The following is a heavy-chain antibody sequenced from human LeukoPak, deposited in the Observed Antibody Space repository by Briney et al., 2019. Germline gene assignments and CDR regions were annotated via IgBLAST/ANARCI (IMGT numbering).Heavy chain of an antibody. D-gene: IGHD3-16*01. J-gene: IGHJ5*02. Sequence: GASVKVSCKASGGTFSSYAISWVRQAPGQGLEWMGGIIPIFGTANYAQKFQGRVTITTDESTSTAYMELSSLRSEDTAVYYCARDQAGEFDPWGQGTLVTVSS. CDR1: GGTFSSYA. CDR2: IIPIFGTA. CDR3: ARDQAGEFDP. V-gene: IGHV1-69*05.